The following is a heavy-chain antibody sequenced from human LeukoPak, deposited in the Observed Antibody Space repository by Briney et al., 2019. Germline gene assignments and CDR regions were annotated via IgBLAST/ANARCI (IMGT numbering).Heavy chain of an antibody. CDR2: IIPIFGTA. Sequence: GASVKVSCKASGGTFSSYAISWVRQAPGQGLEWMGGIIPIFGTANYAQKFQGRVTITTDESTSTAYMGLSSLRSEDTAVYYCARGHDVVVPAANRLNWFDPWGQGTLATVSS. J-gene: IGHJ5*02. CDR1: GGTFSSYA. V-gene: IGHV1-69*05. CDR3: ARGHDVVVPAANRLNWFDP. D-gene: IGHD2-2*01.